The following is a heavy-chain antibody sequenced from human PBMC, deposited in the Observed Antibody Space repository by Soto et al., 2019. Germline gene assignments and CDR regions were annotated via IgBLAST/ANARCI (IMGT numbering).Heavy chain of an antibody. V-gene: IGHV3-33*01. J-gene: IGHJ3*02. D-gene: IGHD2-2*01. CDR1: GFTFSSYG. CDR2: IWYDGSNK. Sequence: QVQLVESGGGVVQPGRSLRLSCAASGFTFSSYGMHWVRQAPGKGLEWVAVIWYDGSNKYYADSVKGRFTISRDNSKNTLYLQMNSLRAEDTAVYYCARDCSSTSCRAFDIWGQGTMVTVSS. CDR3: ARDCSSTSCRAFDI.